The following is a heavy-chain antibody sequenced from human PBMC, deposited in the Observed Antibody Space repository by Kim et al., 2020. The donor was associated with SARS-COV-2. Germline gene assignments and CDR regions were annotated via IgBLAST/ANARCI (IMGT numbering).Heavy chain of an antibody. Sequence: GGSLRLSCAASGFTFSSYSMNWVRQAPGKGLEWVSSISSSSSYIYYADSVKGRFTISRDNAKNSLYLQMNSLRAEDTAVYYCARDLKWYSSGGLFSYYGMDVWGQGTTVTVSS. CDR1: GFTFSSYS. D-gene: IGHD6-19*01. CDR3: ARDLKWYSSGGLFSYYGMDV. CDR2: ISSSSSYI. J-gene: IGHJ6*02. V-gene: IGHV3-21*01.